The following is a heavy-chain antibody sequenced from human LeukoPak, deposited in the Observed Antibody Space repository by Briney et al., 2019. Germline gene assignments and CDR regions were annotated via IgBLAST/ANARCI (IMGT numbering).Heavy chain of an antibody. CDR1: GFTFSNAW. V-gene: IGHV3-30*18. CDR2: ISYDGNNK. J-gene: IGHJ4*02. D-gene: IGHD3-10*01. Sequence: GGSLRLSCAASGFTFSNAWMSWVRQAPGKGLEWVAVISYDGNNKYYADSVKGRFTISRDKSKNTLYLQMNSLRAEDTAVYFCAKDAFGEHFFDYWGQGTLVTVSS. CDR3: AKDAFGEHFFDY.